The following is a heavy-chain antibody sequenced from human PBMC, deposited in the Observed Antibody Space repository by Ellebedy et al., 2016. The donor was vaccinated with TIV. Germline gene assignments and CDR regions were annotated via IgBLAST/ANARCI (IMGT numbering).Heavy chain of an antibody. CDR2: IYSDGST. D-gene: IGHD3-3*01. CDR3: ARAAVESRSDY. J-gene: IGHJ4*02. CDR1: GFTVNTKD. Sequence: GESLKISCAASGFTVNTKDMSWVRQAPGKGLEWVSVIYSDGSTDYADSVKGRFIISRDSSKNTVYLQLNSLRAEDTAVYYCARAAVESRSDYWGQGTLVTVSS. V-gene: IGHV3-53*01.